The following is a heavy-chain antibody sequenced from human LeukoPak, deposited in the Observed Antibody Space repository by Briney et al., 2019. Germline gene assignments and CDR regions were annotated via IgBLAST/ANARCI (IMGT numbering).Heavy chain of an antibody. CDR3: AKDRSWLGAVNTLDY. J-gene: IGHJ4*02. V-gene: IGHV3-23*01. D-gene: IGHD1-26*01. Sequence: PGGSLRLSCAASGFTFSSYAMSWVRQAPGKGLEWVSAISGSGGSTYYADSVKGRFTISRDNSKNTLYLQMNSLRAEDTAVYYCAKDRSWLGAVNTLDYWGQGTLVTVSS. CDR1: GFTFSSYA. CDR2: ISGSGGST.